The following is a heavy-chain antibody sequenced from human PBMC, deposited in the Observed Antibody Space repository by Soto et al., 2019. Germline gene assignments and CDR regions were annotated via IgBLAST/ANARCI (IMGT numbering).Heavy chain of an antibody. D-gene: IGHD2-15*01. V-gene: IGHV1-69*01. CDR2: IISIFGTA. Sequence: QVQLVQSGAEVKKPGSSVKVSCKASGGTFSSYAISWVRQAPEQGLEWMGGIISIFGTANYAQKCQGRGTITADESTSKGYRELSSLRSEDTAVYYCARALLDLDIVVVEDYNYYGMDVWGQGTTVTVSS. CDR3: ARALLDLDIVVVEDYNYYGMDV. J-gene: IGHJ6*02. CDR1: GGTFSSYA.